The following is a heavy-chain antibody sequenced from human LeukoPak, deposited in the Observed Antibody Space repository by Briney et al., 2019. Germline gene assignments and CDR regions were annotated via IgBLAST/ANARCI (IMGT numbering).Heavy chain of an antibody. Sequence: GGSLRLSCAASGFTFSSYAMHWVRQAPGKGLEWVAVISYDGSNKYYADSVKGRFIISRDNSKNTLYLQMNSLRAEDTAVYYCASEGYWGQGTLVTVSS. CDR1: GFTFSSYA. J-gene: IGHJ4*02. CDR2: ISYDGSNK. V-gene: IGHV3-30-3*01. CDR3: ASEGY.